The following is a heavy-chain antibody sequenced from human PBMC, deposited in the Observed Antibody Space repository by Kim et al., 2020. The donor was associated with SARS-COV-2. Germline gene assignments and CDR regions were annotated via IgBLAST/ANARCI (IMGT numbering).Heavy chain of an antibody. J-gene: IGHJ4*02. D-gene: IGHD3-16*02. CDR2: IYYSGST. CDR1: GGSISSSSYY. V-gene: IGHV4-39*07. Sequence: SETLSLTCTVSGGSISSSSYYWGWIRQPPGKGLEWIGSIYYSGSTYYNPSLKSRVTISVDTSKNQFSLKLSSVTAADTAVYYCAREYRYPSMITFGGVIVEVFDYWGQGTLVTVSS. CDR3: AREYRYPSMITFGGVIVEVFDY.